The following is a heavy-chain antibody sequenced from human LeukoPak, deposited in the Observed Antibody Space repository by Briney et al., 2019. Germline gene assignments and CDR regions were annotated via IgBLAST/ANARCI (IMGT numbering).Heavy chain of an antibody. Sequence: PSETLSLTCAVYGGSFSGYYWSWLRQPPGKGLEWIGEINHSGSTNYNPSLKSRVTISVDTSRNQFSLKLSSVTAADTAVYYCARLSVVVVAATRSGYFDYWGQGTLVTVSS. V-gene: IGHV4-34*01. CDR3: ARLSVVVVAATRSGYFDY. CDR1: GGSFSGYY. D-gene: IGHD2-15*01. CDR2: INHSGST. J-gene: IGHJ4*02.